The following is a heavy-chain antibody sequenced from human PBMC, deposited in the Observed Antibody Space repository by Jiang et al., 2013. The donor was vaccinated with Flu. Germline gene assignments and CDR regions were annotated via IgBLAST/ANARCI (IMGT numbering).Heavy chain of an antibody. Sequence: KASGYTFTSYAMNWVRQAPGQGLEWMGWINTNTGNPTYAQGFTGRFVFSLDTSVSTAYLQISSLKAEDTAVYYCARRGDRITMVRGVPYYGMDVWGQGTTVTVSS. CDR3: ARRGDRITMVRGVPYYGMDV. CDR1: GYTFTSYA. V-gene: IGHV7-4-1*02. J-gene: IGHJ6*02. CDR2: INTNTGNP. D-gene: IGHD3-10*01.